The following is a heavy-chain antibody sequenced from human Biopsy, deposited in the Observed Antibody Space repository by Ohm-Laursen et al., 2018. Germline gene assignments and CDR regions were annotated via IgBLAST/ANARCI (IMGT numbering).Heavy chain of an antibody. V-gene: IGHV1-8*01. CDR1: GYTFTSYE. D-gene: IGHD3-10*01. Sequence: ASVKVSCKASGYTFTSYEINWVRQATGQGLEWMGWMNPNSGNTGYAQKFQGGVTMTRNTPISTAYMEVSSLRSEDTAVYYCARGRNPVWFGEDLDYWGQGTPVTVSS. CDR3: ARGRNPVWFGEDLDY. CDR2: MNPNSGNT. J-gene: IGHJ4*02.